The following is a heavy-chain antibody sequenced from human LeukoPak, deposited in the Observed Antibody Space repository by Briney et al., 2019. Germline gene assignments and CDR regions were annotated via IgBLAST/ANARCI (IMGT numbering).Heavy chain of an antibody. CDR1: GYTFTGYY. V-gene: IGHV1-2*02. Sequence: ASVKVSCKASGYTFTGYYMHWVRQAPGQGLEWMGWINPSSGGTNYAQKFQGRVTMTRDTSISTAYMELSRLRSDDTAVYYCASTVSYFDWTFYFDLWGRGTLVTVSS. D-gene: IGHD3-9*01. CDR3: ASTVSYFDWTFYFDL. CDR2: INPSSGGT. J-gene: IGHJ2*01.